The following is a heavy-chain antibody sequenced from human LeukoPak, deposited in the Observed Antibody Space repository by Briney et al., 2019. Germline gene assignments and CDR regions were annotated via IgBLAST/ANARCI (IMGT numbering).Heavy chain of an antibody. J-gene: IGHJ3*02. CDR2: IYYSGST. CDR1: GGSISSSSYY. V-gene: IGHV4-39*01. CDR3: ARQLSSWYAGAFDI. D-gene: IGHD6-13*01. Sequence: SETLSLTCTVSGGSISSSSYYWGWIRQPPGKGLEWIGSIYYSGSTYYNPSLKSRVTISVDTSKNQFSLKLSSVTAADTAVYYCARQLSSWYAGAFDIWGQGTMVTVSS.